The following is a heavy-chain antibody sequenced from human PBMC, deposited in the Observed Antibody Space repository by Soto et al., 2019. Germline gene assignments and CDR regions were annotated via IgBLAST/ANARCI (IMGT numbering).Heavy chain of an antibody. D-gene: IGHD3-22*01. J-gene: IGHJ4*02. V-gene: IGHV4-30-2*01. Sequence: QLQLQESGSGLVKPSQTLSLTCAVSGGSISSGGYSWSWIRQPPGKGLEWIGYIYHSGSTYYNPSLKRRVPISVDRSESQFSLRLSSVAAEDTAVYYCARGLGGDYYDSSSYRFDYWGQGTLVTVSS. CDR1: GGSISSGGYS. CDR2: IYHSGST. CDR3: ARGLGGDYYDSSSYRFDY.